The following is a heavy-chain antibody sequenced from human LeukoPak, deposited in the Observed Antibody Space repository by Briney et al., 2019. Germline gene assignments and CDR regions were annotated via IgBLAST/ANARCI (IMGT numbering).Heavy chain of an antibody. V-gene: IGHV5-51*01. D-gene: IGHD6-13*01. CDR1: GYNFDSYW. CDR3: ARRTAAGSFYAFDI. J-gene: IGHJ3*02. CDR2: IYPGDSDT. Sequence: GESLKISCKGSGYNFDSYWIAWVRQMPGKGLEWMGIIYPGDSDTRYSPSFQGQVTISADKSISTAYLQWSSLKASDTAMYYCARRTAAGSFYAFDIWGQGTMVTVSS.